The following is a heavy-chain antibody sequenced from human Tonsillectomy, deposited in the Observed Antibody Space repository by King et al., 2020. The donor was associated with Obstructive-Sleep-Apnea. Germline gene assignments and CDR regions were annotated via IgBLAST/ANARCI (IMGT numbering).Heavy chain of an antibody. J-gene: IGHJ4*02. Sequence: VQLQESGPGLVKPSETLSLTCTVSGGSISSYYWSWIRQPPGKGLEWIGYIYYSGSTSYNPPLKSRVTISVDTSKNQFSLKLSAVTAADTAVYFCARDRGYSYGYFDYWGQGTLVTVSS. CDR2: IYYSGST. D-gene: IGHD5-18*01. V-gene: IGHV4-59*01. CDR1: GGSISSYY. CDR3: ARDRGYSYGYFDY.